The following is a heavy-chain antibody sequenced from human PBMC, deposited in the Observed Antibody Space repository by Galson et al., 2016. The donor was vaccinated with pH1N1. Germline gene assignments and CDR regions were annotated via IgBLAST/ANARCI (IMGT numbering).Heavy chain of an antibody. V-gene: IGHV3-23*01. CDR1: GFTFSRNG. J-gene: IGHJ3*02. Sequence: SLRLSCAASGFTFSRNGLHWVRQAPGKGLEWVSAISGSGGSTYYADSVKGRFTISRDNSKNTLYLQMNSLRAEDTAVYYCAKTLTHDEIYDAFDIWGQGTMVTVSS. CDR3: AKTLTHDEIYDAFDI. D-gene: IGHD2/OR15-2a*01. CDR2: ISGSGGST.